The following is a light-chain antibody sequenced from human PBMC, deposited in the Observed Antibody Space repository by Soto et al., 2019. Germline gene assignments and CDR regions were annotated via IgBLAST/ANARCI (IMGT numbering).Light chain of an antibody. Sequence: QSALTQPASVSGSPGQSITISWTVTSSDVGGYNYVSWYQQHPGIAPKLLIYGVTNRPSGVSTRFSGSKSGNTASLTISGLQAEDEADYHCISYTSASTLLYLFGTGTKLTVL. J-gene: IGLJ1*01. CDR3: ISYTSASTLLYL. V-gene: IGLV2-14*01. CDR1: SSDVGGYNY. CDR2: GVT.